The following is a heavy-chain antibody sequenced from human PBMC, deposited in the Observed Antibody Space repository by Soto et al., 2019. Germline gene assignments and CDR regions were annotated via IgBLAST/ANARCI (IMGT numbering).Heavy chain of an antibody. CDR3: AREYYDFWSGYNYGTNNWFDS. D-gene: IGHD3-3*01. CDR2: FDPEDGET. J-gene: IGHJ5*01. CDR1: GYTLTELS. V-gene: IGHV1-24*01. Sequence: ASVKVSCKVSGYTLTELSMHWVRQAPGKGLEWMGGFDPEDGETIYVQKFQGRVTMTEDTSTDTAYMELSSLRSEDTAVYYCAREYYDFWSGYNYGTNNWFDSWGEGTLVTVSS.